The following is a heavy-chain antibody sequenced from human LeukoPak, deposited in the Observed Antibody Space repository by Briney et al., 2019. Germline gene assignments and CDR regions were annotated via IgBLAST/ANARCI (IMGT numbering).Heavy chain of an antibody. CDR3: ARQDSSGYRPFWYFDL. V-gene: IGHV4-39*01. CDR2: IYYSGGT. D-gene: IGHD3-22*01. J-gene: IGHJ2*01. Sequence: SETLSLTCTVSGGSTSSSSYYWGWIRQPPGKGLEWIGSIYYSGGTYYNPSLKSRVTISVDTSKNQFSLKLSSVTAADTAVYYCARQDSSGYRPFWYFDLWGRGTLVTVSS. CDR1: GGSTSSSSYY.